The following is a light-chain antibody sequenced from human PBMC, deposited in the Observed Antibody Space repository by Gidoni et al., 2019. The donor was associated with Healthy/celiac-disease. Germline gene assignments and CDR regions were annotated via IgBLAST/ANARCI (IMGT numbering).Light chain of an antibody. J-gene: IGLJ1*01. CDR1: SSDVGGYNY. CDR3: CSYAGSYTYV. CDR2: DVS. Sequence: QSALTQPRSVSGSPGTSVTISCTGTSSDVGGYNYVPWYQQHPGKALKLMIYDVSKRPSGVPDRFSGSKSGNTASLTISGLQAEDEADYYCCSYAGSYTYVFGTGTKVTVL. V-gene: IGLV2-11*01.